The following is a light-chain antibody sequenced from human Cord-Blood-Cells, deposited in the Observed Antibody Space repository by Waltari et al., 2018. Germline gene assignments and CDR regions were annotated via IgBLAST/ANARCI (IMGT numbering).Light chain of an antibody. CDR3: QQYNNWPPGT. J-gene: IGKJ1*01. Sequence: EIVMTQSPATLSVSPGARAPLSCRASQSVSSNLAWYQQKPGQAPRLLIYGASTRATGIPARFSGSGSGTEFTLTISSLQSEDFAVYYCQQYNNWPPGTFGQGTKVEIK. V-gene: IGKV3-15*01. CDR2: GAS. CDR1: QSVSSN.